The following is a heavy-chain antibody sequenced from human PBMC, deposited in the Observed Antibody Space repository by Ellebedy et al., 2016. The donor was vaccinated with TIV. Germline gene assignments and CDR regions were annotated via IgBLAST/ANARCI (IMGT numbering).Heavy chain of an antibody. V-gene: IGHV1-46*01. CDR1: GYTFTDYY. CDR2: TNPSDGST. J-gene: IGHJ6*02. D-gene: IGHD3-10*01. CDR3: ARDRLSGLGGGGVDV. Sequence: AASVKVSCKASGYTFTDYYVHWVRQAPEQGLEWMGLTNPSDGSTSYAQKFQGRVTMTRDTSTNTVSMELSSLRSDDTAVYYCARDRLSGLGGGGVDVWGQGTTVTVSS.